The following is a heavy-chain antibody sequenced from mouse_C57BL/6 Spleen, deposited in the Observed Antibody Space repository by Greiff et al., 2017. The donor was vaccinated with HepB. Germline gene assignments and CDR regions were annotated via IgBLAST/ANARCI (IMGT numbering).Heavy chain of an antibody. CDR1: GYAFSSSW. Sequence: VQLQQSGPELVKPGASVKISCKASGYAFSSSWMNWVKQRPGKGLEWIGRIYPGDGDTSYNGKFKGKATLTADKSSSTAYMQLSSLTSEDSAVYFCARTGYYDYAMDYWGQGTSVTVSS. V-gene: IGHV1-82*01. CDR3: ARTGYYDYAMDY. CDR2: IYPGDGDT. J-gene: IGHJ4*01. D-gene: IGHD2-3*01.